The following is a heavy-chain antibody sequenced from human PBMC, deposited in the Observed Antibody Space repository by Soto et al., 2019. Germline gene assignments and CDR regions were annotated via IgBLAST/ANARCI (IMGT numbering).Heavy chain of an antibody. CDR3: AREAIFGVVSSYYYYGMDV. CDR1: GGTFSSYA. J-gene: IGHJ6*02. V-gene: IGHV1-69*12. D-gene: IGHD3-3*01. Sequence: QVQLVQSGAEVKKPGSSVKVSCKASGGTFSSYAISWVRQAPGQGLEWMGGIIPIFGTANYAQKFQGRVTITADESTSTAYMELSSLRSEDTAVYYCAREAIFGVVSSYYYYGMDVWGQGTTVTVSS. CDR2: IIPIFGTA.